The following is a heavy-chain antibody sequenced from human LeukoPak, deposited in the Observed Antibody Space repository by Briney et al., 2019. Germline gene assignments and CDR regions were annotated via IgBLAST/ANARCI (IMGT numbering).Heavy chain of an antibody. V-gene: IGHV4-38-2*02. CDR1: GYSISSGYY. Sequence: SETLSLTCTVSGYSISSGYYWGWIRQPPGKGLEWIGSIYHSGSTYYNPSLKSRVAISVDTSKNQFSLKLSSVTAADTAVYYCARNGYDILTGSDAFDIWGQGTMVTVSS. CDR2: IYHSGST. CDR3: ARNGYDILTGSDAFDI. D-gene: IGHD3-9*01. J-gene: IGHJ3*02.